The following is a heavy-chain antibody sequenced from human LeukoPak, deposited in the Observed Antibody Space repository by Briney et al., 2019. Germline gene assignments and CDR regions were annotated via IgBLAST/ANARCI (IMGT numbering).Heavy chain of an antibody. D-gene: IGHD5-12*01. V-gene: IGHV3-23*01. CDR2: ISGSGGST. J-gene: IGHJ4*02. CDR3: AKDFSLVATVFDY. CDR1: GLSFSSYA. Sequence: GGSLRLSCAASGLSFSSYAMSWVRQAPGKGLEWVSSISGSGGSTYYADSVKGRFTLSRDNSKNTLYLQMDSLRAEDTAVYYCAKDFSLVATVFDYWGQGTLVTVSS.